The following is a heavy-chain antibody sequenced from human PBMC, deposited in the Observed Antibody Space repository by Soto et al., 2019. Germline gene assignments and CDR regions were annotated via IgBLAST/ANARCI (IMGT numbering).Heavy chain of an antibody. Sequence: GGSLRLSCAASGFTFSSYGMHWVRQAPGKGLEWVAVIWYDGSNKYYADSVKGRFTISRDNSKNTLYLQMNSLRAEDTAVYYCARDQAKWLVGGIFDYWGQGTLVTVSS. V-gene: IGHV3-33*01. CDR2: IWYDGSNK. CDR1: GFTFSSYG. CDR3: ARDQAKWLVGGIFDY. J-gene: IGHJ4*02. D-gene: IGHD6-19*01.